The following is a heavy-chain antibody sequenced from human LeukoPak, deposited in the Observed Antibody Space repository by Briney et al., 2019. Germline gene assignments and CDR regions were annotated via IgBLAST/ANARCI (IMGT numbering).Heavy chain of an antibody. CDR3: ARDKTGFYYYYYGMDV. V-gene: IGHV3-7*03. Sequence: GGSLRLSCATSGFTFSSNWMSWVRHVPGRGLDWVANIRPDGSAEYYAASVKGRFTVSRDNAKNSLYLQMNSLRAEDTAVYYCARDKTGFYYYYYGMDVWGQGTTVTVSS. CDR1: GFTFSSNW. J-gene: IGHJ6*02. CDR2: IRPDGSAE.